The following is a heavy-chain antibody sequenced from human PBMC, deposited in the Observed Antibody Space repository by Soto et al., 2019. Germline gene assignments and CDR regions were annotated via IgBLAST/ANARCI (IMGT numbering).Heavy chain of an antibody. CDR2: IDPSDSQT. J-gene: IGHJ4*02. Sequence: GESVKISCKGSGYSFAGYWITWVRQKPGKGLEWMGRIDPSDSQTYYSPSFRGHVTISVTKSITTVFLQWSSLRASDTAMYYCARQIYDSDTGPNFQYYFDSWGQGTPVTVSS. D-gene: IGHD3-22*01. V-gene: IGHV5-10-1*01. CDR1: GYSFAGYW. CDR3: ARQIYDSDTGPNFQYYFDS.